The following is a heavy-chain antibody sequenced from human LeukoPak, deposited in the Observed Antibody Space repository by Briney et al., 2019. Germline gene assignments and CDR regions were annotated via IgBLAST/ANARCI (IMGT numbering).Heavy chain of an antibody. D-gene: IGHD5-18*01. Sequence: PGGSLRLSCAASGLTFTTYAMTWARQAPGKGLVWVSVISGSGYTTFYADSVQGRFTISRDNSKNTLYLQMNSLRAEDTAVYYCAKSARAIQLWLLDYWGQGTLVTVSS. CDR3: AKSARAIQLWLLDY. CDR2: ISGSGYTT. CDR1: GLTFTTYA. V-gene: IGHV3-23*01. J-gene: IGHJ4*02.